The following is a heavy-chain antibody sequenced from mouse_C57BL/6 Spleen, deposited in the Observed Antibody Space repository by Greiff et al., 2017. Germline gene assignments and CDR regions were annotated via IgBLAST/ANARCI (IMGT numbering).Heavy chain of an antibody. Sequence: EVKVEESGAELVRPGASVKLSCTASGFNIKDDYMHWVKQRPEQGLEWIGWIDPETGDTEYASTFPGKATITAYTSSNTAYLQLSSLTSEDTAVYYCTKGYGIAMDYWGQGTSVTVSS. CDR2: IDPETGDT. CDR3: TKGYGIAMDY. J-gene: IGHJ4*01. CDR1: GFNIKDDY. V-gene: IGHV14-4*01. D-gene: IGHD1-1*01.